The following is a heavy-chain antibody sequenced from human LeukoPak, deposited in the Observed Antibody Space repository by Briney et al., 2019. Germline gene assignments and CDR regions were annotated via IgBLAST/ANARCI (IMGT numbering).Heavy chain of an antibody. J-gene: IGHJ4*02. V-gene: IGHV4-39*01. CDR3: ARAVGTVGSTQSYYFDY. D-gene: IGHD1-26*01. Sequence: SETLSLTCTVSGGSISSSSYYWGWIRQPPGKGLEWIGSIYYSGSTNYHPSLRSRVTMSVDTSKNQFSLKLTSVTAADTAVYHCARAVGTVGSTQSYYFDYWGQGTLVTVSS. CDR1: GGSISSSSYY. CDR2: IYYSGST.